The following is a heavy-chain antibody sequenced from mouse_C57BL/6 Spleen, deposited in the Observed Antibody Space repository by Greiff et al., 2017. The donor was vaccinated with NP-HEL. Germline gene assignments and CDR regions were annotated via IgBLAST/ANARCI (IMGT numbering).Heavy chain of an antibody. CDR2: ISTYYGDA. Sequence: VQGVESGPELVRPGVSVKISCKGSGYTFTDYAMHWVKQSHAKSLEWIGVISTYYGDASYNQKFKDKATMTVDKSSSTAYMELARLTSEDSAVYYCARRGYYGKRGFAYWGQGTLVTVSA. V-gene: IGHV1-67*01. J-gene: IGHJ3*01. CDR1: GYTFTDYA. D-gene: IGHD1-1*01. CDR3: ARRGYYGKRGFAY.